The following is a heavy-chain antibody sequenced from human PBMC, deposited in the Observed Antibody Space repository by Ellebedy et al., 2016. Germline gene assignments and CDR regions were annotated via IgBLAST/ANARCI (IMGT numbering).Heavy chain of an antibody. CDR2: ISYDGSNK. Sequence: GESLKISXAASGFTFSSYAMHWVRQAPGKGLEWVAVISYDGSNKYYADSVKGRFTISRDNSKNTLYLQMNSLRAEDTAVYYCARVAPIDSSGLYPPTEGNYFDYWGQGTLVTVSS. J-gene: IGHJ4*02. CDR1: GFTFSSYA. CDR3: ARVAPIDSSGLYPPTEGNYFDY. V-gene: IGHV3-30-3*01. D-gene: IGHD3-22*01.